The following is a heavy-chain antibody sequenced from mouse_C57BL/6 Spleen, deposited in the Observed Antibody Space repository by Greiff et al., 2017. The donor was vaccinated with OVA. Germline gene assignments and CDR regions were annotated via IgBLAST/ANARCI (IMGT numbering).Heavy chain of an antibody. V-gene: IGHV14-4*01. CDR3: TIDYGKGY. CDR2: FDPENGYT. CDR1: GFNIKTTY. J-gene: IGHJ2*01. Sequence: EVQLQQSGAELVRPGASVKLSCTASGFNIKTTYMHWVKQRPEQGLEWIGWFDPENGYTEYASKFQGKATITADTSSNTAYLQLSSLTSEDTAVYYCTIDYGKGYWGQGTTLTVSS. D-gene: IGHD2-1*01.